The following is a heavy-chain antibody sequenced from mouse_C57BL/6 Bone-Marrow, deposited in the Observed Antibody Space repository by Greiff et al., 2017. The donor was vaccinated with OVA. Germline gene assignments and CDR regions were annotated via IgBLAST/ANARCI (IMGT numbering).Heavy chain of an antibody. J-gene: IGHJ4*01. CDR3: ERPSSKYESLDY. V-gene: IGHV1-39*01. CDR2: INPNYGTT. Sequence: VQLQQSGPELVKPGASVKISCKASGYSFTDYNMNWVKQSHGKSLEWIGVINPNYGTTSYNQKFTGKATLTVDQSSSTAYMQLNSLTSEDVAVYYCERPSSKYESLDYWGKGTSGTVSS. D-gene: IGHD2-5*01. CDR1: GYSFTDYN.